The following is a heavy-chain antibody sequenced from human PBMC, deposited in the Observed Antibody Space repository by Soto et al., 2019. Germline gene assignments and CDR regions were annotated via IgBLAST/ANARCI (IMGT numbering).Heavy chain of an antibody. CDR3: VRYSGLYAMEV. CDR2: IKEDRSEK. V-gene: IGHV3-7*04. D-gene: IGHD1-26*01. J-gene: IGHJ6*02. CDR1: GFTFSDYW. Sequence: GGSLRLSCAASGFTFSDYWMSWVRQAPGKGLEWVANIKEDRSEKYYVDSVEGRFTISRDNARNSLYLQMNSLRAEDTAVYYCVRYSGLYAMEVWGQGTTVTVSS.